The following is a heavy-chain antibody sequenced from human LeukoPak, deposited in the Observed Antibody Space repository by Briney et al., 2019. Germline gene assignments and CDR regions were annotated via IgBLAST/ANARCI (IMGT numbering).Heavy chain of an antibody. Sequence: PGGSLRLSCAASGFTVSSNYMSWVRQAPGKGLEWVSSISGSGGSTDYADSVKGRFTIARDNSKNTLFLQMNSLRAEDTAVYYCAKANYDFWSGYFFDSWGQGTLVTVSS. CDR2: ISGSGGST. J-gene: IGHJ4*02. V-gene: IGHV3-23*01. CDR3: AKANYDFWSGYFFDS. D-gene: IGHD3-3*01. CDR1: GFTVSSNY.